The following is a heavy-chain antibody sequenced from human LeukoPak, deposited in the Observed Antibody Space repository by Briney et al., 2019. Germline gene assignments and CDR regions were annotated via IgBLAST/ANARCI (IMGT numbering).Heavy chain of an antibody. V-gene: IGHV4-59*08. Sequence: SETLSLTCTVSGGSMDNYYWSWIRQPPGKGLEWIGYIYYSGCTNYNASLQSRVTISIDTFKNQFSLRLNSVTAADTAVYYCARVPSTGFSSGWYQRSGSFDYWGQGTLVTVSS. CDR1: GGSMDNYY. CDR3: ARVPSTGFSSGWYQRSGSFDY. J-gene: IGHJ4*02. D-gene: IGHD6-19*01. CDR2: IYYSGCT.